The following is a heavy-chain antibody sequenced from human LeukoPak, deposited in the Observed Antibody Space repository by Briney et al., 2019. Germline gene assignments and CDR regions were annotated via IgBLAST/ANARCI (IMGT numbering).Heavy chain of an antibody. CDR1: GFTVSSNY. J-gene: IGHJ5*02. V-gene: IGHV3-53*01. CDR2: IYSGGST. D-gene: IGHD3-10*01. CDR3: ARHSGPGSYNWFDP. Sequence: PGGSLRLFCAASGFTVSSNYMSWVRQAPGKGLEWVSVIYSGGSTYYADSVKGRFTISRDTSKNTLYLQMNSLRAEDTAVYYCARHSGPGSYNWFDPWGQGTLVTVSS.